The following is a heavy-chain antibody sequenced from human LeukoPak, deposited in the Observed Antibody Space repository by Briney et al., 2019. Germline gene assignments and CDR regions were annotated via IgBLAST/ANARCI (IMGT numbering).Heavy chain of an antibody. CDR2: ISYDGSNK. CDR1: GFTFSSYA. D-gene: IGHD1-1*01. CDR3: ARPLYNWNDGYYFDY. Sequence: GGSLRLSCAASGFTFSSYAMHWVRKAPGKGLEWVAFISYDGSNKYYADSVKGRFTISRDNSKNTLYLQMNSLRAEDTAVYYCARPLYNWNDGYYFDYWGQGTLVTVSS. J-gene: IGHJ4*02. V-gene: IGHV3-30*01.